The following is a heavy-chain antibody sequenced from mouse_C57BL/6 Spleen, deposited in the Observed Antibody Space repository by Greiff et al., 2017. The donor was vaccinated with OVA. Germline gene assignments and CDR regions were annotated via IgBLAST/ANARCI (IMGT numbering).Heavy chain of an antibody. J-gene: IGHJ4*01. V-gene: IGHV1-52*01. D-gene: IGHD1-1*01. CDR2: IDPSDSET. CDR3: ARNPGRSYYYAMDY. CDR1: GYTFTSYW. Sequence: QVQLQQPGAELVRPGSSVKLSCKASGYTFTSYWMHWVKQRPIQGLEWIGNIDPSDSETHYNQKFKDKATLTVDKSSSTAYMQLSSLTSEDSAVYYCARNPGRSYYYAMDYWGQGTSVTVSS.